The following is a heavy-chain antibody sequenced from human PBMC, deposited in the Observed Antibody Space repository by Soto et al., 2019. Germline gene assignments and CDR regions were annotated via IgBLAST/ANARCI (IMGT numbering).Heavy chain of an antibody. J-gene: IGHJ5*02. CDR1: GFTFSSYN. CDR2: MSSSSSYI. CDR3: AREVGRGWFDP. V-gene: IGHV3-21*01. D-gene: IGHD1-26*01. Sequence: EVQLVASGGGLVKPGGSLRLSCAASGFTFSSYNMNWVRQAPGKGLEWVSSMSSSSSYIYYADSVKGRFTISRDNAKNSLYLQMNSLRAEDTAVYYCAREVGRGWFDPWGQGTLVTVSS.